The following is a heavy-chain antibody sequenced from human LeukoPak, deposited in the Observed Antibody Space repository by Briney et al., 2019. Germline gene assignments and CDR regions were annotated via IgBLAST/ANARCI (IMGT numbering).Heavy chain of an antibody. J-gene: IGHJ5*02. Sequence: ASVTVSCTTSGYSFTDYYMHWVRQAPGQGLEWMGWINPNSGGTSAAQKFQGRVTMTRDTSITTVYMEVSWLTSDDTAIYYRARADRLHGGSYLIGPWGQGTLVTVSS. V-gene: IGHV1-2*02. CDR2: INPNSGGT. CDR1: GYSFTDYY. D-gene: IGHD2-21*01. CDR3: ARADRLHGGSYLIGP.